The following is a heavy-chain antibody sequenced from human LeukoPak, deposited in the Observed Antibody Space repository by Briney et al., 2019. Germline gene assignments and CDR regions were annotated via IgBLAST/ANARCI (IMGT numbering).Heavy chain of an antibody. J-gene: IGHJ5*01. CDR3: ARRACSSTSCYWFDS. CDR2: IYPGDSDT. D-gene: IGHD2-2*01. V-gene: IGHV5-51*01. CDR1: GYSFTTYW. Sequence: GESLKISGKGSGYSFTTYWIGWVRQMPGKGLEWMGIIYPGDSDTRYSPSFQGQVTISVDKSISTAYLQWSSLKASDTAMYYCARRACSSTSCYWFDSWGQGTLVTVSS.